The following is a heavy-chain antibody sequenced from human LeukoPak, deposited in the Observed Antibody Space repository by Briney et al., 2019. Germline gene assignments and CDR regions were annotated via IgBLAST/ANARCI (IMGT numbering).Heavy chain of an antibody. Sequence: PSETLSLTCTVSGGSVSSSSYYWSWIRQPPGKGLEWIGYIYYSGSTNYNPSLKSRVTISVDTSKNQFSLKLSSVTAADTAVYYCARGPVLRYFDWLSDYYFDYWGQGTLVTVSS. CDR2: IYYSGST. V-gene: IGHV4-61*01. CDR3: ARGPVLRYFDWLSDYYFDY. J-gene: IGHJ4*02. D-gene: IGHD3-9*01. CDR1: GGSVSSSSYY.